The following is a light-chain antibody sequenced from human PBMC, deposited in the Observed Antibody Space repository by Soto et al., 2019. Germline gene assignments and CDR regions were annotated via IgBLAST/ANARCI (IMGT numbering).Light chain of an antibody. Sequence: EIVMTQSPATLSMSPGERATLSCRASQSVSSNLAWYQQKPGQAPRLLIYGASTRATGIPARFSGSGSGTEFTLTISSLQSEDFAVYYCQQYNNWPPRFGPGTKVDIK. CDR2: GAS. J-gene: IGKJ3*01. V-gene: IGKV3-15*01. CDR1: QSVSSN. CDR3: QQYNNWPPR.